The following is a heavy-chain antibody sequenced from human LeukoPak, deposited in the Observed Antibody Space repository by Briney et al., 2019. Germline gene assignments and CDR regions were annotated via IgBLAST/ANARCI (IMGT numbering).Heavy chain of an antibody. CDR3: ARVRFLESYYYYYGMDV. CDR2: INHSGST. J-gene: IGHJ6*02. D-gene: IGHD3-3*01. Sequence: KPSETLSLTCAVCGGSFSGYYWSWIRQPPGKGLEWIGEINHSGSTNYNPSLKSRVTISVDTSKNQFSLKLSSVTAADTAVYYCARVRFLESYYYYYGMDVWGQGTTVTVSS. V-gene: IGHV4-34*01. CDR1: GGSFSGYY.